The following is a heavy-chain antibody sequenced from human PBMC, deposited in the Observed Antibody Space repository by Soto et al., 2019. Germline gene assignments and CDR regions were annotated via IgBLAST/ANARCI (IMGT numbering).Heavy chain of an antibody. J-gene: IGHJ4*02. CDR2: ISASGGTA. Sequence: EVQLLESGGGLIQPGGSLRLSCAASGFTFSSYAMSWVRQAPGKGLEWVSGISASGGTAYYADSVKGRFTISRDNSRNVLHLRMNSLRADDTAVYYCARRGYVDGVDYWGQGTLVPVSS. V-gene: IGHV3-23*01. CDR3: ARRGYVDGVDY. D-gene: IGHD1-1*01. CDR1: GFTFSSYA.